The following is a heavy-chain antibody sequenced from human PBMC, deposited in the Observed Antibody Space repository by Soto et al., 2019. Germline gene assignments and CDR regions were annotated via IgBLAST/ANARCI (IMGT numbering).Heavy chain of an antibody. V-gene: IGHV4-59*01. CDR1: GGSISGYY. Sequence: PSETLSLTCTVSGGSISGYYWSWIRQPPGKGLEWIGYIYYSGSTNYNPSLKSRVTISVDTSKNQFSLKLSSVTAADTAVYYCARVPRPQNYYGMYVWGQGTTVTVS. CDR2: IYYSGST. CDR3: ARVPRPQNYYGMYV. J-gene: IGHJ6*02.